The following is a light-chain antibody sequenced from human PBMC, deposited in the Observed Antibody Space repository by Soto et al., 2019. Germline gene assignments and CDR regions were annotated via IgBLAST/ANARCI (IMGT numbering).Light chain of an antibody. CDR2: EDN. Sequence: NFMLTQPHYVSESPGKTVTISCTGSSGIIASNYVQWYQQRPGSAPTTVIYEDNQRPSGVPVRFSGAIDSSSNSASLTSSGLQPEDEADYYCQSYDRRTLWVFGGGTKRTVL. CDR3: QSYDRRTLWV. V-gene: IGLV6-57*02. J-gene: IGLJ3*02. CDR1: SGIIASNY.